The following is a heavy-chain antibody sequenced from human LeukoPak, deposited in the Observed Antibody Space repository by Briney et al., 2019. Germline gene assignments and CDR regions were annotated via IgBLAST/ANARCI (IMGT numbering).Heavy chain of an antibody. CDR1: GGSFSGYF. D-gene: IGHD3-3*01. V-gene: IGHV4-34*01. J-gene: IGHJ4*02. CDR2: IYHSGST. Sequence: SETLSLTCAVYGGSFSGYFWSWIRQPPGKGLEWIGSIYHSGSTYYNPSLKSRVTISVDTSKNQFSLKLSSVTAADTAVYYCARATVLRFLDYWGQGTLVTVSS. CDR3: ARATVLRFLDY.